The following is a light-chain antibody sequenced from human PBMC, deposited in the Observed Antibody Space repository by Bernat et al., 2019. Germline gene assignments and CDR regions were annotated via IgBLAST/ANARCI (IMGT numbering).Light chain of an antibody. CDR1: NIGSKS. CDR3: QVWDSSSDHPM. J-gene: IGLJ3*02. V-gene: IGLV3-21*03. CDR2: DDS. Sequence: SYVLTQPPSVSVAPGKTARITCGGNNIGSKSVHWYQQKPGQAPVLVVYDDSDQPSGIPERFSGSNSGNTATLTISRVEAGDEADYYCQVWDSSSDHPMFGGGTKLTVL.